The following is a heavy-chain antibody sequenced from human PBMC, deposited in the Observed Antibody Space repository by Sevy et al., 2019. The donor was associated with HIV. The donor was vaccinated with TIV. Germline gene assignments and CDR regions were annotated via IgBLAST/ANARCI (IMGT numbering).Heavy chain of an antibody. CDR1: GGSFSGYY. V-gene: IGHV4-34*01. CDR3: ARGAGSRYSYGLVTERNHSCFEY. Sequence: SETLSLTCAVYGGSFSGYYWSWIRQPPGKGLEWIGEINHSGSTNYNRSLKSRVIISVDTSRNQFSLKLSSVTAADTAVYYCARGAGSRYSYGLVTERNHSCFEYWGQGTLVTVSS. D-gene: IGHD5-18*01. J-gene: IGHJ4*02. CDR2: INHSGST.